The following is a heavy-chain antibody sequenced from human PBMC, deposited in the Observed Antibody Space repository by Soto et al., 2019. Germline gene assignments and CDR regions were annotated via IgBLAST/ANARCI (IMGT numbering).Heavy chain of an antibody. CDR3: ASPKIAFYNWFDP. J-gene: IGHJ5*02. V-gene: IGHV4-39*01. D-gene: IGHD3-3*02. Sequence: QLQLQESGPGLVKPSETLSLTCTVSGGSISSSSYYWGWIRQPPGKGLEWIGSIYYSGSTYYNPSLKSRVTISVDTSTNQFSLKLSSVTAEDTAVYYCASPKIAFYNWFDPWGQGTLVTVSS. CDR1: GGSISSSSYY. CDR2: IYYSGST.